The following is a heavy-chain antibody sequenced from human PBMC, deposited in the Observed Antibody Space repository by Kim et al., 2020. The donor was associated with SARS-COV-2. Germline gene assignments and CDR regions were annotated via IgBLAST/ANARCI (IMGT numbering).Heavy chain of an antibody. J-gene: IGHJ4*02. D-gene: IGHD6-13*01. V-gene: IGHV3-33*01. CDR3: ARDGYSSSWYDTRLDY. CDR2: IWNDGNNK. Sequence: GGSLRLSCAASGFTSSSYGMHWVRQAPGKGLEWVALIWNDGNNKYYAYSVKGRFTISRDNSKNTLYLQMNSLRAEDTAVYYCARDGYSSSWYDTRLDYWGQGTLVTVSS. CDR1: GFTSSSYG.